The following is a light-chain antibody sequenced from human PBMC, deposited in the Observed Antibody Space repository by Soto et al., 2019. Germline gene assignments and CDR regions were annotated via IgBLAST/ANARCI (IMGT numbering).Light chain of an antibody. Sequence: EIVMTQSPATMSVSPGERATLSCRASQSINNNYLAWYQQKPGQAPRLLIYGISTRATGVPARFSGSGSETEFTLTIRSLQSEDFAVYFCQQYNNWPSFGQGTRLEIK. CDR3: QQYNNWPS. J-gene: IGKJ5*01. V-gene: IGKV3-15*01. CDR2: GIS. CDR1: QSINNN.